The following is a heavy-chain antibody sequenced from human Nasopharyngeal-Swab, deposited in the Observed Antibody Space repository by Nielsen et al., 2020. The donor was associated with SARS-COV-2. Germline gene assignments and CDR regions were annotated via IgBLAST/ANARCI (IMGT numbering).Heavy chain of an antibody. V-gene: IGHV1-8*01. J-gene: IGHJ6*02. D-gene: IGHD6-19*01. CDR1: GYTFTSYD. CDR3: ARFPREQWHYGMDV. CDR2: MNPNSGNT. Sequence: ASVKVSCKASGYTFTSYDINWVRQATGQGLEWMGWMNPNSGNTGYAQKFQGRVTMTRNTSISTAYMEPSSLRSEDTAVYYCARFPREQWHYGMDVWGQGTTVTVSS.